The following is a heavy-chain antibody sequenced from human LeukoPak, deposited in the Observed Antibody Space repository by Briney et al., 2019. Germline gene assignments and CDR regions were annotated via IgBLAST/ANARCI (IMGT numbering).Heavy chain of an antibody. CDR3: AKEEGWGVNVFDY. Sequence: GGSLRLSCAASGFTFSNYGMHWVRQAPGKGLEWVAYIRFDGTNTYYADSVKGRFTISRDNSEKTMYLQMDSLRGDDTAVYYCAKEEGWGVNVFDYWGQGALVAVSS. V-gene: IGHV3-30*02. D-gene: IGHD3-10*01. CDR1: GFTFSNYG. CDR2: IRFDGTNT. J-gene: IGHJ4*02.